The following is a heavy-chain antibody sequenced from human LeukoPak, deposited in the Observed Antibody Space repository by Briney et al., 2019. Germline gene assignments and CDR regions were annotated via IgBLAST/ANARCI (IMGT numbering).Heavy chain of an antibody. CDR3: RGQLHGGLLDY. CDR2: IYYSGST. J-gene: IGHJ4*02. D-gene: IGHD4-23*01. V-gene: IGHV4-59*12. CDR1: GGSISSYY. Sequence: PSETLSLTCTVSGGSISSYYWSWIRQPPGKGLEWIGYIYYSGSTNYNPSLKSRVTISVDTSKNQFSLKLSSVTAADTAVYCSRGQLHGGLLDYWVQGTLVTVSA.